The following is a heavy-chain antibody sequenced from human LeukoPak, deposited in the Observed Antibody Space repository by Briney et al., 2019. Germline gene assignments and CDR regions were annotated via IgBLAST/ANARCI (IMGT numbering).Heavy chain of an antibody. D-gene: IGHD3-22*01. J-gene: IGHJ4*02. V-gene: IGHV3-48*02. CDR3: ARDAYDTSAYYYFDY. Sequence: WGSLRLSCAASGFTFSSCSMNWVRQAPGKGLEWVSYITGSSSTIYYADSVKGRFTISRDNAKNSLYLQMNSLRDEDTAVYYCARDAYDTSAYYYFDYWGQGTLVTVSS. CDR1: GFTFSSCS. CDR2: ITGSSSTI.